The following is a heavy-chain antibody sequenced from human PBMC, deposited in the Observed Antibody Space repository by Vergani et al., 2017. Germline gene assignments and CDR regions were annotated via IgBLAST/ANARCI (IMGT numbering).Heavy chain of an antibody. J-gene: IGHJ4*02. CDR3: VRDPWESGGPYSGC. CDR1: GYSIRTNYY. CDR2: INHSGYT. V-gene: IGHV4-38-2*02. D-gene: IGHD2-15*01. Sequence: QVQLQESGPGLVKPSETLSLTCTVSGYSIRTNYYWGWIRQPPGKGLEWIGSINHSGYTFYSPSLKSRVSMSVDTSKNQFSLRVNSVTAADTAVYYCVRDPWESGGPYSGCWGRGTLVSVSS.